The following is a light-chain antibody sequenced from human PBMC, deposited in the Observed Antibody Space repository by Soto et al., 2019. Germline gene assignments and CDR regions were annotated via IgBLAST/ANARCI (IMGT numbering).Light chain of an antibody. CDR2: DAS. J-gene: IGKJ1*01. CDR1: QSVSSY. V-gene: IGKV3-11*01. Sequence: EIVLTQSPATLSLSPGERATLSCRASQSVSSYLAWYQQKPGQAPRLLIYDASNRATGIPARFSGSGSGTDFTLTISSLETEDFAVYYCQQRSPGTFGQGTKVEIK. CDR3: QQRSPGT.